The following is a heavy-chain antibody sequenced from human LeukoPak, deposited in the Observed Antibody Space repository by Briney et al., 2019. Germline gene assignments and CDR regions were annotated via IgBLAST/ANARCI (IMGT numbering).Heavy chain of an antibody. J-gene: IGHJ4*02. CDR3: AREEPAGSIDY. CDR2: ISGDGSST. CDR1: GFVFNSHP. V-gene: IGHV3-64*01. D-gene: IGHD1-14*01. Sequence: GGSLRLSCAASGFVFNSHPMHWVRQAPGKGLECVSAISGDGSSTYYANSVKGRFIISRDNSKNTLYPQMGSLRVEDTALYYCAREEPAGSIDYWGQGTLVTVSS.